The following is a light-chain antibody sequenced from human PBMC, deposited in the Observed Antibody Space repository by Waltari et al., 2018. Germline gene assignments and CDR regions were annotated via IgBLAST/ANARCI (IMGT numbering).Light chain of an antibody. CDR1: QSINNW. CDR3: QQYDTYWT. J-gene: IGKJ1*01. Sequence: DIQMTQSPSTLSASVGDRVTITCRASQSINNWVAWYQQKPGKPPKLLIYKASTLETGVPARFSGSGSGTEFTLTISSLQPDDSATYYCQQYDTYWTFGQGTKVEIK. V-gene: IGKV1-5*03. CDR2: KAS.